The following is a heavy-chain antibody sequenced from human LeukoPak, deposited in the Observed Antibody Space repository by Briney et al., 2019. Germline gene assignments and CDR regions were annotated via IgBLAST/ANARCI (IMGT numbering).Heavy chain of an antibody. CDR2: IIPIFGTA. Sequence: ASVKVSCKASGGTFSSYAISWVRQAPGQGLEWMGGIIPIFGTANYAQKFQGRVTITTDESTSTAYMELSSLRSEDTAVYYCARDSSYSVSYPNALDIWGQGTTVTVSS. V-gene: IGHV1-69*05. D-gene: IGHD1-26*01. J-gene: IGHJ3*02. CDR3: ARDSSYSVSYPNALDI. CDR1: GGTFSSYA.